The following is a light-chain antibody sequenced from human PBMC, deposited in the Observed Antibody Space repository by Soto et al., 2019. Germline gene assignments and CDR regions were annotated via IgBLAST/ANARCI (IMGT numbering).Light chain of an antibody. CDR3: QQYGSSPWT. CDR1: QSVSSSY. J-gene: IGKJ1*01. CDR2: LAS. Sequence: DIVLTHSPGTLSSSPGERATLSCRASQSVSSSYLAWYQQKPGQAPRLLMYLASSRATGIPDRFSGSGSGTDFTLTISGLEPEDFAVYYCQQYGSSPWTFGQGTKVEIK. V-gene: IGKV3-20*01.